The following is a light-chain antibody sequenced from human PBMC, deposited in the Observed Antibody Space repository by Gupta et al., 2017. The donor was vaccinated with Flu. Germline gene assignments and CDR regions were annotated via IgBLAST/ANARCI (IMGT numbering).Light chain of an antibody. CDR1: SSNIGADFD. Sequence: QSVLTQPPSVSGAPGQRITISCIGSSSNIGADFDVHWYQQHPGAAPNLLISGDTNRRSGAPARFSGSNSGSSASLAITTLQAEEEAAYYYQSYDTSLSGLGVFGAGTRVTVL. V-gene: IGLV1-40*01. CDR2: GDT. J-gene: IGLJ1*01. CDR3: QSYDTSLSGLGV.